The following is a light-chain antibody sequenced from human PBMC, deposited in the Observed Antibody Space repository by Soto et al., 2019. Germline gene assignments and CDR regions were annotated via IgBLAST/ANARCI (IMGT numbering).Light chain of an antibody. CDR3: AAWDDSLNGRV. CDR2: EVS. J-gene: IGLJ1*01. CDR1: IHYDF. V-gene: IGLV2-14*01. Sequence: QSALTQPASVSGSPGQSITISCTGYIHYDFVSWYQQHPGTAPKLVIYEVSNRPSGTSDRFSGSKSGHTASLTISGLQTEDEADYYCAAWDDSLNGRVFGTGTKLTVL.